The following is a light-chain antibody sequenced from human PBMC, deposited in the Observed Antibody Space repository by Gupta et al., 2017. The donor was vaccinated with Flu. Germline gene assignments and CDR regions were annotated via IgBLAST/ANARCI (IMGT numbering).Light chain of an antibody. CDR3: QQRSNWPIFT. V-gene: IGKV3-11*01. J-gene: IGKJ3*01. Sequence: EIVFTQSPATLYLSPGERATLSYRASQSVSSFLAWYQQKPGQASGLLFYDASNRATGIPARFSGSGSGTDFTLTISSREPEDFSVYYCQQRSNWPIFTFGPGTKVDIK. CDR2: DAS. CDR1: QSVSSF.